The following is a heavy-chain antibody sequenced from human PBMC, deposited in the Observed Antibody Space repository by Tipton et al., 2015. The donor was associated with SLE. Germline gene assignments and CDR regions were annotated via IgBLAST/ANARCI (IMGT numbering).Heavy chain of an antibody. CDR2: IYHSGTA. CDR3: ARGVAYYFDSGAFDV. V-gene: IGHV4-38-2*01. D-gene: IGHD3-22*01. CDR1: GFSISSGYY. Sequence: TLSPTCAVSGFSISSGYYWGWIRPSPGKGLEWLGSIYHSGTANYTPSLKSRVTMSVASSKHEFSMRLSLVTAAATAVYYCARGVAYYFDSGAFDVWGQGTMVTVSS. J-gene: IGHJ3*01.